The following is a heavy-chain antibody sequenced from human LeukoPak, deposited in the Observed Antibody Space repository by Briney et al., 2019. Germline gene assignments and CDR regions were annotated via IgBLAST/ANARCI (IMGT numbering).Heavy chain of an antibody. J-gene: IGHJ4*02. Sequence: GRSLRLSCAAYGFTFSSYAMHLVRQAPGKGLEWVAVISYDGSNKYYADSVKGRFTISRDNSKNTLYLQMNSLRAEDTAVYYCARDGPSIATRYYFDYWGQGTLVTVSS. CDR2: ISYDGSNK. D-gene: IGHD6-6*01. V-gene: IGHV3-30-3*01. CDR1: GFTFSSYA. CDR3: ARDGPSIATRYYFDY.